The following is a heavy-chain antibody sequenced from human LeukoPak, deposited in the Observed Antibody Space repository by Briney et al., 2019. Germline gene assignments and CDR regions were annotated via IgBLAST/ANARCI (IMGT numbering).Heavy chain of an antibody. D-gene: IGHD3-22*01. CDR1: GYTFTSYD. Sequence: ASVKVSCKASGYTFTSYDINWGRQATGQGLEWMGWMNPNSGNTGYAQKFQGRVTMTRNTSISTAYMELSSLRSEDTAVYYCASSHYYDSSGYYYGYYYYGMDVWGQGTTVTVSS. V-gene: IGHV1-8*01. J-gene: IGHJ6*02. CDR3: ASSHYYDSSGYYYGYYYYGMDV. CDR2: MNPNSGNT.